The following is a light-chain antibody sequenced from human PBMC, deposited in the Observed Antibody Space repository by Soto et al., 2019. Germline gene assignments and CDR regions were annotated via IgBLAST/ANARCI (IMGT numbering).Light chain of an antibody. CDR3: SSYTSSSTLV. J-gene: IGLJ1*01. V-gene: IGLV2-14*03. Sequence: QSALTQSASVSGSPGQSITISCTGTSSDVGVYNYVSWFQQHPGKAPKLMIYDVSNRPSGVSDRFSGSKSGNTASLTISGLQAEDEADYYCSSYTSSSTLVFGTGTKLTVL. CDR1: SSDVGVYNY. CDR2: DVS.